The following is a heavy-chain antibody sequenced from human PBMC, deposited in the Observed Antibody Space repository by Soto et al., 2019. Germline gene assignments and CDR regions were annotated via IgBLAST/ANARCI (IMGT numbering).Heavy chain of an antibody. V-gene: IGHV3-74*01. CDR2: IHSDGSST. D-gene: IGHD3-10*01. Sequence: EVQLVESGGGLVQPGGSLRLSCVDSGFSFSNYGMHWVRQAPGKGLVWVSHIHSDGSSTSYADSVKGRFTISRDNAKNTLYLQVNSLRVEDTAMYYCVRGGFEEYFHYMDLWGKGTTVTVAS. CDR3: VRGGFEEYFHYMDL. J-gene: IGHJ6*03. CDR1: GFSFSNYG.